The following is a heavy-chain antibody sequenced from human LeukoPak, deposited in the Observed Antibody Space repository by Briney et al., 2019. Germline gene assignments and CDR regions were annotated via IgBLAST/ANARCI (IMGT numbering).Heavy chain of an antibody. CDR1: GGSFSDYY. CDR3: ASLAEAVVVPAAKNNWFDP. CDR2: INHSGST. D-gene: IGHD2-2*01. V-gene: IGHV4-34*01. Sequence: PSETLSLTCAVYGGSFSDYYWSWIRQPPGKGLEWIGEINHSGSTNYNPSLKSRVTISVDTSKNQFSLKLSSVTAADTAVYYCASLAEAVVVPAAKNNWFDPWGQGTLVTVSS. J-gene: IGHJ5*02.